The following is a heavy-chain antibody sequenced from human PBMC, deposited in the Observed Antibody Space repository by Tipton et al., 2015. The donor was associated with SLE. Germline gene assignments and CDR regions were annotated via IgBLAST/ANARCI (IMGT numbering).Heavy chain of an antibody. V-gene: IGHV4-34*01. CDR3: ARGISGYSSSWYYYYYVMDV. CDR2: INHSGST. D-gene: IGHD6-13*01. Sequence: TLSLTCAVYGGSFGGYYWSWIRQPPEKGLEWIGEINHSGSTNYNPSLKSRVTISLDTSKNQFSLKVSSVTAADTAVYYCARGISGYSSSWYYYYYVMDVWGQGTTVTVSS. CDR1: GGSFGGYY. J-gene: IGHJ6*02.